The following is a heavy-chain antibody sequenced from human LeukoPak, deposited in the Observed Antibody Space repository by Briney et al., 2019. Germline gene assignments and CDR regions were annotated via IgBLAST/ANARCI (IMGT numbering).Heavy chain of an antibody. CDR1: GFDFSNYA. D-gene: IGHD6-13*01. J-gene: IGHJ4*02. V-gene: IGHV3-23*01. CDR2: IGGSDSGT. Sequence: GRSLRLSCAASGFDFSNYAMAWVRQAPGKGLEWMSAIGGSDSGTFYRDSVKGRFTISRDNSNNRLYLEMNSLRAEDTAVYYCVKQWSLAAAGTFDFWGQGTLVTVSS. CDR3: VKQWSLAAAGTFDF.